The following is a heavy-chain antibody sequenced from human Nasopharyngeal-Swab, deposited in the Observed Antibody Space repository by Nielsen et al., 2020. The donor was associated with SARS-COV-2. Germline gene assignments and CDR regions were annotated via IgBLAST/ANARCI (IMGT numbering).Heavy chain of an antibody. CDR2: ISYSGST. J-gene: IGHJ1*01. CDR3: ARGIMGANRSGLQH. Sequence: WIRQPPGKGVEWIGYISYSGSTSYNPSLKSRVTMSVDTSKNQFSLKLSSVTAADTAVYFCARGIMGANRSGLQHWGQGTLVTVSS. V-gene: IGHV4-59*01. D-gene: IGHD1-26*01.